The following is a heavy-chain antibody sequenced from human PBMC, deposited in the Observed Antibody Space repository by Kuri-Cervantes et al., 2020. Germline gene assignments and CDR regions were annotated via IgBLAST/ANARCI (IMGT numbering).Heavy chain of an antibody. V-gene: IGHV3-30*03. CDR3: AREEQYYDFWSGYSHIKGMDV. D-gene: IGHD3-3*01. J-gene: IGHJ6*02. CDR2: ISYDGSNK. CDR1: GFTFSSCA. Sequence: GESLQISCAASGFTFSSCALSWVRQAPGKGLEWVAVISYDGSNKYYADSVKGRFTISRDNSKNTLYLQMNSLRAEDTAVYYCAREEQYYDFWSGYSHIKGMDVWGQGTTVTVSS.